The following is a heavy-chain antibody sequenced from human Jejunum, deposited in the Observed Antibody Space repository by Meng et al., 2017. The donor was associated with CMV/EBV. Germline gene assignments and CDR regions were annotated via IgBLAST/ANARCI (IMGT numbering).Heavy chain of an antibody. J-gene: IGHJ4*02. CDR1: GVSFSDYL. V-gene: IGHV3-72*01. CDR2: IRQKVSSYTT. D-gene: IGHD6-19*01. Sequence: EVHLVESXXGXVQPGXXLXXXXXXSGVSFSDYLMDWVRQAPGKGLEWVGRIRQKVSSYTTENAASVKGRFTISRDDSKNSIYLQMNSLKTEDTAVYYCATDISGRGVDAGHWGQGTLVTVSS. CDR3: ATDISGRGVDAGH.